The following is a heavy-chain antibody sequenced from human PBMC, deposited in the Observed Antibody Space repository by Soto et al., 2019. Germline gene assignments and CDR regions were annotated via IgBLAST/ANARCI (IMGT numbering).Heavy chain of an antibody. CDR2: IIPIFGTA. D-gene: IGHD4-17*01. J-gene: IGHJ4*02. V-gene: IGHV1-69*13. CDR3: ARAEYGDYVAAHFDY. CDR1: GGTFSSYA. Sequence: SVQFSCKASGGTFSSYAISCVRQPPGQGLEWGGGIIPIFGTANYAQKFQGRVTITADESTSTVYMELSSLTSEDTAVYYCARAEYGDYVAAHFDYWGQGTLVTVSS.